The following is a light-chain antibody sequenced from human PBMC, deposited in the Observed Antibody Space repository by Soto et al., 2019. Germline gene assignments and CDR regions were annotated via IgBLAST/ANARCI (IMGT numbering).Light chain of an antibody. CDR3: QQYDGY. Sequence: DIQMTQSPSTLAASVGDRVTFTCRASQNINRWLAWYQQKPGKAPKVLIYDASSLESGVPSRFSGSGSGTEFTLTITSLQPDDFATYYCQQYDGYFGPGTKVDFK. V-gene: IGKV1-5*01. CDR1: QNINRW. J-gene: IGKJ3*01. CDR2: DAS.